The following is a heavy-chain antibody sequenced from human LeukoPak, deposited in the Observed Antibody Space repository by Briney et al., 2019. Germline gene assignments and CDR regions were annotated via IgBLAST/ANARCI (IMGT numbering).Heavy chain of an antibody. Sequence: GGSLRLSCAASGFTFSSYSMNWVRQAPGKGLEWVSYISRSSSAIYYADSVKGRFTISRDDGKNSLYLQMNSLRDGDTAVYFCARDSGTYSAQYWGQGTLVTVSS. CDR3: ARDSGTYSAQY. J-gene: IGHJ4*02. D-gene: IGHD1-26*01. CDR2: ISRSSSAI. CDR1: GFTFSSYS. V-gene: IGHV3-48*02.